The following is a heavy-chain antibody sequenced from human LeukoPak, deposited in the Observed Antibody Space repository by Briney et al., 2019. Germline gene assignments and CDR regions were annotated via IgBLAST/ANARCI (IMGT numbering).Heavy chain of an antibody. CDR2: INHSGST. D-gene: IGHD3-16*02. J-gene: IGHJ5*02. CDR3: ARAKSYQRWFDP. CDR1: GGSFSGYY. V-gene: IGHV4-34*01. Sequence: SETLSLTCAVYGGSFSGYYWSWIRQPPGKGLEWIGEINHSGSTNYNPSLKSRVTISVDTSKNQFSMKLSSVTAADTAVYYCARAKSYQRWFDPWGQGTLVTVSS.